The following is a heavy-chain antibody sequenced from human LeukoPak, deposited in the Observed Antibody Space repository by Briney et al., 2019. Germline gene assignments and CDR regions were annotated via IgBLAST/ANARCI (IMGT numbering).Heavy chain of an antibody. CDR2: ISYDGSNK. CDR3: AREEHYDILTGYYRGGFDY. Sequence: GRSLRLSCAASGFTFSSYAMHWVRQAPGKGLERVAVISYDGSNKYYADSVKGRFTISRDNSKNTLYLQMNSLRAEDTAVYYCAREEHYDILTGYYRGGFDYWGQGTLITVSS. J-gene: IGHJ4*02. CDR1: GFTFSSYA. D-gene: IGHD3-9*01. V-gene: IGHV3-30*04.